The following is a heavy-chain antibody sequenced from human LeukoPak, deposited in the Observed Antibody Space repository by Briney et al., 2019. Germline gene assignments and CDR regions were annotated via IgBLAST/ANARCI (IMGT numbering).Heavy chain of an antibody. CDR1: GYTFTSYY. J-gene: IGHJ4*02. CDR3: ARVSGGKDFDY. V-gene: IGHV1-46*01. D-gene: IGHD1-26*01. Sequence: GASVKVSCKASGYTFTSYYMHWVRQAPGQGLEWMGIINPSGGSTSYAQKFQGRVTMTRDMSTSTVYMELSSLRSEDTAVYYCARVSGGKDFDYWGQGTLVTVSS. CDR2: INPSGGST.